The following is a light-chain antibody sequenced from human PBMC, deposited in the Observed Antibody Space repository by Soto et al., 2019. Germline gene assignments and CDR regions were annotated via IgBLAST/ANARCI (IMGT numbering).Light chain of an antibody. CDR1: QSVDTW. J-gene: IGKJ1*01. CDR2: RAS. CDR3: QQYNNYPRT. Sequence: DILMTQFPSTLSASVGDRVTITCRASQSVDTWLAWYQQKPGKAPSLLIYRASSLESGVPSRFSGSGSGTEFTLTIRSLQPDDFATYYCQQYNNYPRTFGQGTKVEVK. V-gene: IGKV1-5*03.